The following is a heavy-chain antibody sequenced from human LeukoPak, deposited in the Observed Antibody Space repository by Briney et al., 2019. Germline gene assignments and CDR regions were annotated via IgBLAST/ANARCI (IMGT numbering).Heavy chain of an antibody. CDR2: INGDGTNT. J-gene: IGHJ4*02. Sequence: GGSLRLSCAASGFTFSSHWMHWVRRAPGKGLVWVSRINGDGTNTPYVDSVKGRFTVSRDNVKNTLYLQMNSLRAEDTAVYYCAREGIWSLDSWGQGTLVTVSS. V-gene: IGHV3-74*01. CDR3: AREGIWSLDS. CDR1: GFTFSSHW. D-gene: IGHD2-15*01.